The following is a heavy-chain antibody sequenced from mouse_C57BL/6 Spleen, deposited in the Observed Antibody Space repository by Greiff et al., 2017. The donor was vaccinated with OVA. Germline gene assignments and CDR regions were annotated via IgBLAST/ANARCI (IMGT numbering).Heavy chain of an antibody. CDR2: IRLKSGNYAT. CDR1: GFTFSNYW. J-gene: IGHJ2*01. CDR3: SSGLTGTDYFDY. Sequence: EVKLMESGGGLVQPGGSMKLSCVASGFTFSNYWMNWVRQSPEKGLEWVAQIRLKSGNYATHYAESVKGRFTISTDDSKSSVYLHMHTSRAADTEVNYCSSGLTGTDYFDYWGQGTTLTVSS. V-gene: IGHV6-3*01. D-gene: IGHD4-1*01.